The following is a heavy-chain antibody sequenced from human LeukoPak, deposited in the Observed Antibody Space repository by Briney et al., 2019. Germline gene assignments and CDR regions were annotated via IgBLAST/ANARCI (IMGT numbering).Heavy chain of an antibody. CDR3: ARGQSSSWSYFDY. CDR2: ISGSGGST. D-gene: IGHD6-13*01. J-gene: IGHJ4*02. CDR1: GFTFRSYA. V-gene: IGHV3-23*01. Sequence: PGGSLRLSCAASGFTFRSYAMSWVRQAPGKGLEWVSDISGSGGSTNYADSVKGRFTISRDNAWNSLYLQMNSLRAEDTAVYYCARGQSSSWSYFDYWGQGTLVTVSS.